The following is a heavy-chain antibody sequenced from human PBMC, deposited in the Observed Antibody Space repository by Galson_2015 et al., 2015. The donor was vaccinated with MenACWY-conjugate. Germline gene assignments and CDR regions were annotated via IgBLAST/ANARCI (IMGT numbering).Heavy chain of an antibody. CDR3: ARERYYIIAFDWFDP. CDR2: IKQDGSEK. CDR1: GFTFSSYW. D-gene: IGHD3-10*01. V-gene: IGHV3-7*03. Sequence: SLRLSCAASGFTFSSYWMSWVRQAPGKGLEWVANIKQDGSEKYYVDSVKGRFTISRDNAKNSLYLQMNSLRAEDTAVYYCARERYYIIAFDWFDPWGQGTLVTVSS. J-gene: IGHJ5*02.